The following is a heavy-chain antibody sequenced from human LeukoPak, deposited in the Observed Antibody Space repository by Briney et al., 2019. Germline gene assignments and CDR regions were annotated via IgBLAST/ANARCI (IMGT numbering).Heavy chain of an antibody. D-gene: IGHD2-21*02. CDR3: ARSQAYCCGDCYSDFDY. J-gene: IGHJ4*02. V-gene: IGHV5-51*01. CDR2: IYPGDSDT. Sequence: GESLKISCKGSGYSFTSYWIGWVRQMPGKGLEWMGIIYPGDSDTRYSPSFQGQVTISADKSISTAYLQWSSLKASDTAMYYCARSQAYCCGDCYSDFDYWGQGTLVTVSS. CDR1: GYSFTSYW.